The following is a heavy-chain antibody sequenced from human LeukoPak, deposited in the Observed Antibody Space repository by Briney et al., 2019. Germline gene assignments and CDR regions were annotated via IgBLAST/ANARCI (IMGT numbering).Heavy chain of an antibody. CDR3: ARHSVASPSDA. D-gene: IGHD2-21*01. V-gene: IGHV4-38-2*02. CDR1: GYSIGSDFY. CDR2: IYRSGNT. Sequence: PSETLSLTCIVSGYSIGSDFYWGWIRQPPGKGLEWIASIYRSGNTYSNSSLKSRVRMSIDTSKNHFSLRLTSVTAADTAVYYCARHSVASPSDASGPGTLVTVSS. J-gene: IGHJ5*02.